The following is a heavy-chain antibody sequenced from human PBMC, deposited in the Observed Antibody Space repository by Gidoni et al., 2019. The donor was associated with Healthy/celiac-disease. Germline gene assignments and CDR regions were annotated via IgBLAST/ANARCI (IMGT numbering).Heavy chain of an antibody. D-gene: IGHD3-10*01. CDR2: ISYDGSNK. J-gene: IGHJ4*02. CDR1: GFTFSSYG. Sequence: QVQLVESGGGVVQPGRYLRLSCAAAGFTFSSYGMHWVRQAPGKGLEWVAVISYDGSNKYYADSVKGRFTISRDNSKNTLYLQMNSLRAEDTAVYYCANLGSGYYGSGSLVDYWGQGTLVTVSS. CDR3: ANLGSGYYGSGSLVDY. V-gene: IGHV3-30*18.